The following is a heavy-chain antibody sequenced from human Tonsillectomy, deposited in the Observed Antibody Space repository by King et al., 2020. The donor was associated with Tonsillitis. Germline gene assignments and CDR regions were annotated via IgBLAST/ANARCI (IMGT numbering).Heavy chain of an antibody. CDR3: AKGLAYCGADCYSSIFAY. CDR1: GFTFSSYA. J-gene: IGHJ4*02. Sequence: VQLVESGGGLVQPGGSLRLSCAASGFTFSSYAMTWVRQAPGKGLEWLSTISGSGGSTYYTDSVKGRFTISRDNSKNKLYLQMNSLRAEHTAVYYCAKGLAYCGADCYSSIFAYWGQGTLVTVSS. V-gene: IGHV3-23*04. D-gene: IGHD2-21*02. CDR2: ISGSGGST.